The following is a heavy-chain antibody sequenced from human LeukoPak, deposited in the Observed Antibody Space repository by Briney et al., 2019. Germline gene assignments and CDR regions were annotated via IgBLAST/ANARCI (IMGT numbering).Heavy chain of an antibody. Sequence: GGSLRLSCAASGFTFIDYDMHWARQVIGKGLEWVSAIGIRGDTHYSGSVKGRFTISRENAESSLYLQMNSLRAEDTAVYYCARGGIQVSGIDEFDYWGQGTLVTVS. D-gene: IGHD6-19*01. V-gene: IGHV3-13*01. CDR2: IGIRGDT. J-gene: IGHJ4*02. CDR3: ARGGIQVSGIDEFDY. CDR1: GFTFIDYD.